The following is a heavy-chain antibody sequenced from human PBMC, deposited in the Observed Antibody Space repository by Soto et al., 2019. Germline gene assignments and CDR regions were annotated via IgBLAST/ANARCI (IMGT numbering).Heavy chain of an antibody. V-gene: IGHV4-4*02. CDR3: AGRPEIHPR. CDR1: GGSTSSSDW. CDR2: IHRDGVT. J-gene: IGHJ4*02. Sequence: QVHLQESGPGLVKPSETLSLTCAISGGSTSSSDWWTWVRQPPGEGLEWIGEIHRDGVTNYNSSLNSRLTISPDQSRNQFSLSLTSVTAADAAVYFCAGRPEIHPRWGEGILVPVSS. D-gene: IGHD1-26*01.